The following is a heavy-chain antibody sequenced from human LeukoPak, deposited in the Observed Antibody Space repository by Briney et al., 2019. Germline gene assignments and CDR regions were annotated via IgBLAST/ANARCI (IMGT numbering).Heavy chain of an antibody. CDR1: GFTFSSYA. CDR3: ARVEEAAAFNP. CDR2: ISSNGGST. Sequence: PGGSLRLSCAASGFTFSSYAMHLVRQAPGKGLEYVSAISSNGGSTYYANSVKGRFTISRDNSKNTLYLQMGSLRAEDMAVYYCARVEEAAAFNPWGQGTLVTVSS. D-gene: IGHD6-13*01. J-gene: IGHJ4*02. V-gene: IGHV3-64*01.